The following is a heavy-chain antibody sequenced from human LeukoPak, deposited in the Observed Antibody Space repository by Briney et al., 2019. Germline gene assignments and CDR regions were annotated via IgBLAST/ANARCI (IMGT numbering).Heavy chain of an antibody. CDR2: IIPIFGTA. J-gene: IGHJ4*02. Sequence: GASVKVSCKASGGTFSSYAISWVRQAPGQGLEWMGGIIPIFGTANYAQKFQGRVTITADESTSTAYMGLSSLRSEDTAVYYCARTMVRGVIITWLFDYWGQGTLVTVSS. V-gene: IGHV1-69*13. CDR1: GGTFSSYA. CDR3: ARTMVRGVIITWLFDY. D-gene: IGHD3-10*01.